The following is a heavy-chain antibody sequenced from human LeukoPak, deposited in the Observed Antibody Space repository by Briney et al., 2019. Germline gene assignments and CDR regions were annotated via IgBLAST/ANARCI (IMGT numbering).Heavy chain of an antibody. CDR2: VYSTGST. D-gene: IGHD1-26*01. V-gene: IGHV4-59*12. Sequence: SETLSLTCSVSGDSLSPYYWNWIRQTPEKGLEWIGYVYSTGSTYYNPSLKSRVTISVDTSKNQFSLNLKSVTAAVAAVYYCARAKGGSYGFNFESWGQGTRVSVSS. CDR3: ARAKGGSYGFNFES. J-gene: IGHJ4*02. CDR1: GDSLSPYY.